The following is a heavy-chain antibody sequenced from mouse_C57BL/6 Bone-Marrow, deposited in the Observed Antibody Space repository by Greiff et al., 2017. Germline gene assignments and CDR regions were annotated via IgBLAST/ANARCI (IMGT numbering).Heavy chain of an antibody. V-gene: IGHV1-22*01. CDR3: ANDLRWLRSYYYAMDY. J-gene: IGHJ4*01. D-gene: IGHD2-2*01. Sequence: EVQLQQSGPELVKPGASVKMSCKASGYTFTDYNMHWVKQSHGKSLEWIGYINPNNGGTSYNQKFKGKATLTVNKSSSTAYMELRSLTSEDSAVYYCANDLRWLRSYYYAMDYWGQGTSVTVSS. CDR1: GYTFTDYN. CDR2: INPNNGGT.